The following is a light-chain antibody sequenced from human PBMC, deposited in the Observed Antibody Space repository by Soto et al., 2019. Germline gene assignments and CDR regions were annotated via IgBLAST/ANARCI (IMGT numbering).Light chain of an antibody. Sequence: EIVLTQSPGTLSLSPGERATLSCRASQSVSTYLAWYQQKPGQAPRLLIYDASNRATGIPARFSGSGSGTDFTLTIGSLEPEDFAVYYCQYRSNWPPYTFGQGTKVDIK. CDR3: QYRSNWPPYT. V-gene: IGKV3-11*01. CDR1: QSVSTY. CDR2: DAS. J-gene: IGKJ2*01.